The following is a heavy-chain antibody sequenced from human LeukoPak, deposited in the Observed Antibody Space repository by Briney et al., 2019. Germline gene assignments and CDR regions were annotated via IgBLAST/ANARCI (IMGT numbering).Heavy chain of an antibody. Sequence: PETLSLTCTVSGGSISSSSYYWGWIRQPPGQGLEWIGSIYYSGSTYYNPSLKSRVTISVDTSKNQFSLKLSSVTAADTAVYYCARSPTGIIYYYYYMDVWGKGTTVTVSS. D-gene: IGHD3-10*01. V-gene: IGHV4-39*01. CDR2: IYYSGST. J-gene: IGHJ6*03. CDR1: GGSISSSSYY. CDR3: ARSPTGIIYYYYYMDV.